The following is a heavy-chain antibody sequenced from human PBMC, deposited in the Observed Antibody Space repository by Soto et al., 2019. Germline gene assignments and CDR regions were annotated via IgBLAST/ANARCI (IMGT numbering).Heavy chain of an antibody. V-gene: IGHV3-48*03. D-gene: IGHD3-3*01. Sequence: PGGSLRLSCAASGFTFSSYEMNGVRQAPGKGLEWVSYISSSGSTIYYADSVKGRFTISRDNAKNSLYLQMNSLRAEDTAVYYCARAYRVLRFLEWSPPGPFDYWGQGTLVTVSS. CDR2: ISSSGSTI. J-gene: IGHJ4*02. CDR1: GFTFSSYE. CDR3: ARAYRVLRFLEWSPPGPFDY.